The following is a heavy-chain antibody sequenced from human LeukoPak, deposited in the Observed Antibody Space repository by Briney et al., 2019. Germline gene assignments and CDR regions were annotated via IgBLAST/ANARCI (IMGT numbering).Heavy chain of an antibody. J-gene: IGHJ4*02. D-gene: IGHD3-10*01. CDR3: AKSYYGSGSWDFDY. V-gene: IGHV3-23*01. Sequence: PGGSLRLSCAASGFTFSSYSMNWVRQAPGKGLEWVSAISGSGGSTYYADSVKGRFTISRDNSKNTLYLQMNSLRAEDTAVYYCAKSYYGSGSWDFDYWGQGTLVTVSS. CDR1: GFTFSSYS. CDR2: ISGSGGST.